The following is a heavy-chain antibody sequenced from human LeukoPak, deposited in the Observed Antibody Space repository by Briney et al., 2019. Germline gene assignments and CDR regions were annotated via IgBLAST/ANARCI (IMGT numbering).Heavy chain of an antibody. CDR3: AKKVGLVSAPLYYFDL. D-gene: IGHD6-6*01. J-gene: IGHJ4*02. CDR1: GFTFSSYA. CDR2: TSGPGGSR. Sequence: GGSLRLSCAASGFTFSSYAMSWVRQAPGKGLEWVSATSGPGGSRDYADSVKGRFTISRDNSKNTLYLQMNSLRAEDTAVYYCAKKVGLVSAPLYYFDLWGQGTLVTVSS. V-gene: IGHV3-23*01.